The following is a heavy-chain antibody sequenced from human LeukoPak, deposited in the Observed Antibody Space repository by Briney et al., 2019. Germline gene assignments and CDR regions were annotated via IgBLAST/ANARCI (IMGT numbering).Heavy chain of an antibody. V-gene: IGHV3-33*01. CDR3: ARDLNREDFDY. D-gene: IGHD1-14*01. J-gene: IGHJ4*02. Sequence: PGGSLRLSCAASGFGFSSYDMHWDRQAPGKGLEWVAIIWLDGSATYYGDSVKGRFTISRDNSNNTLYLQMNSLRVEDTAVYYCARDLNREDFDYWGQGTLVVVSS. CDR2: IWLDGSAT. CDR1: GFGFSSYD.